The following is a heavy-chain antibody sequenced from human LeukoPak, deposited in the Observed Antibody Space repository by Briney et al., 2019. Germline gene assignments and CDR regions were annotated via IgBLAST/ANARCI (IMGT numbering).Heavy chain of an antibody. CDR1: GFTFSSYS. J-gene: IGHJ4*02. CDR2: ISSSSSYI. V-gene: IGHV3-21*01. D-gene: IGHD4-17*01. CDR3: ARYSGHLYDYETY. Sequence: GGSLRLSCAASGFTFSSYSMNWVRQAPGKGLEWVSSISSSSSYIYYADSVKGRFTISRDNAKNSLYLQTNSLRAEDTAVYYCARYSGHLYDYETYWGQGTLVTVSS.